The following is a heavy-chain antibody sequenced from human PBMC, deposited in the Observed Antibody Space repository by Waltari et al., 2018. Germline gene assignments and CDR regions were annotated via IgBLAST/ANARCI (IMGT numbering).Heavy chain of an antibody. Sequence: VESGGGVVQPGGSLRLSCAASGFTFNNYGMHWVRQAPGKGLEWVAFIRYDGNNKYYADSVKGRFTISRDNSKNTLYLQMNSLRAEDTAVYYCAKDFTGDRYYFDYWGQGTLVTVSS. CDR2: IRYDGNNK. J-gene: IGHJ4*02. CDR3: AKDFTGDRYYFDY. V-gene: IGHV3-30*02. D-gene: IGHD7-27*01. CDR1: GFTFNNYG.